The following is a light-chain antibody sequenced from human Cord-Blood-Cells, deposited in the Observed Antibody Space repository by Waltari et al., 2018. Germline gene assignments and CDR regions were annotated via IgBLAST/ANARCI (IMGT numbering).Light chain of an antibody. Sequence: QSVLTQPPSASGTPGQRVTISCSGSSSTIGSNYVSWYQQLPGTAPKLLIYRNNQRPSGVPDRFSGSKSGTSASLAISGLRSEDEADYYCAAWDDSLSGQWVFGGGTKLTVL. CDR3: AAWDDSLSGQWV. V-gene: IGLV1-47*01. CDR1: SSTIGSNY. J-gene: IGLJ3*02. CDR2: RNN.